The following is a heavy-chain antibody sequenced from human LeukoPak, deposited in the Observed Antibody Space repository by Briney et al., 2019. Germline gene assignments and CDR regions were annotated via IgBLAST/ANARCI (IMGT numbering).Heavy chain of an antibody. V-gene: IGHV3-20*04. Sequence: PGGSLRLSCAASGFTFDDYGMSWVRQAPGKGLEWVSGINWNGGSTGYADSVKGRFTISRDNAKNSLYLQMNSLRAEDTALYYCARDGWGSGSSHFDYWGQGTLVTVSS. D-gene: IGHD3-10*01. CDR2: INWNGGST. CDR3: ARDGWGSGSSHFDY. J-gene: IGHJ4*02. CDR1: GFTFDDYG.